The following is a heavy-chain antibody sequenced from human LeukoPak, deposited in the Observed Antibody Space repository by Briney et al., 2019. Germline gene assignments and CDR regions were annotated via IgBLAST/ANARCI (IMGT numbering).Heavy chain of an antibody. J-gene: IGHJ3*02. CDR2: ISYDGSNK. V-gene: IGHV3-30-3*01. CDR1: GFTFSSYA. CDR3: ARGFYYGSGSRHGAFDI. D-gene: IGHD3-10*01. Sequence: GGSLRLSCAASGFTFSSYAMHWVRQAPGKGLEWVAVISYDGSNKYYADSVKGRFTISSDNSKNTLYLQMNSLRAEDTAVYYCARGFYYGSGSRHGAFDIWGQGTMVTVSS.